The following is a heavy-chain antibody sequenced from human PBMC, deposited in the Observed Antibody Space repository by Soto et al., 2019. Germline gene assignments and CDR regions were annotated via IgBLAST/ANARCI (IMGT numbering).Heavy chain of an antibody. Sequence: SETLSLTCGVSGGSLSDYVGSWIRQPPGMALEWIGEINHLGSINYNPSLKSRVTMSVDTSKNQFSLTLNSVTAADTATYYCARGGISHWAYFYYMDVWDRGTTVTVSS. V-gene: IGHV4-34*01. CDR2: INHLGSI. J-gene: IGHJ6*03. CDR1: GGSLSDYV. D-gene: IGHD2-21*01. CDR3: ARGGISHWAYFYYMDV.